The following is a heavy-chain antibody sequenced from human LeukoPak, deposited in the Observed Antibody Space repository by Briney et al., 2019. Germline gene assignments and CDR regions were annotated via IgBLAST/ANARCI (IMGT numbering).Heavy chain of an antibody. J-gene: IGHJ4*02. CDR2: ISWNSDTV. V-gene: IGHV3-9*01. D-gene: IGHD6-19*01. Sequence: SGGSLRLSCAASGFAFDDYAMDWVRQVPGKGLEWVSGISWNSDTVGYADSVKGRFTISRDNAKNSLYLQMNSLRTDDTALYFCARGSDHASGWPYYFHYWGQGALVTVSS. CDR1: GFAFDDYA. CDR3: ARGSDHASGWPYYFHY.